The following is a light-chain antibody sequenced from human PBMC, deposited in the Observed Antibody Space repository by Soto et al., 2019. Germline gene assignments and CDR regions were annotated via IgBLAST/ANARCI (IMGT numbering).Light chain of an antibody. CDR1: QSVSGSY. CDR3: QQYGSSRWT. J-gene: IGKJ1*01. CDR2: GAS. Sequence: EIVLTQSPGTLSLSPGERATLSCRASQSVSGSYLAWYQQRPGQAPRLLIYGASSRATGIPDRFSGSGSGTDFTLTSTRVEAEDFAVYYCQQYGSSRWTFGRGTKVEIK. V-gene: IGKV3-20*01.